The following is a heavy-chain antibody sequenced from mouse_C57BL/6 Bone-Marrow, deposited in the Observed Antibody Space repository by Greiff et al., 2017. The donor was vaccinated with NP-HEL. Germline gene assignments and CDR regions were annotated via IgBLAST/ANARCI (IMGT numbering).Heavy chain of an antibody. V-gene: IGHV1-69*01. CDR2: IDPSDSYT. J-gene: IGHJ3*01. D-gene: IGHD2-3*01. Sequence: QVQLQQPGAELVMPGASVKLSCKASGYTFTSYWMHWVKQRPGQGLEWIGEIDPSDSYTNYNQKFKGKATLTVDKSSSTAYMELRSLTSEDSAVYYCASLDGYLAYWGQGTLVTVSA. CDR3: ASLDGYLAY. CDR1: GYTFTSYW.